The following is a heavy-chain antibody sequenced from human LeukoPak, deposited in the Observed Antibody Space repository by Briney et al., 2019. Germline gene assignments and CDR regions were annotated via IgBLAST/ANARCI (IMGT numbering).Heavy chain of an antibody. Sequence: ASVKVSCKASGYTFTGYYMHWVRQAPGQGLEWMGWINPNSGGTNYAQKLQGRGTMTRDTSISTAYMELSRLRSDDTAVYYCARDQWPTDYYYYMDVWGKGTTVTVSS. CDR3: ARDQWPTDYYYYMDV. CDR2: INPNSGGT. CDR1: GYTFTGYY. J-gene: IGHJ6*03. D-gene: IGHD6-19*01. V-gene: IGHV1-2*02.